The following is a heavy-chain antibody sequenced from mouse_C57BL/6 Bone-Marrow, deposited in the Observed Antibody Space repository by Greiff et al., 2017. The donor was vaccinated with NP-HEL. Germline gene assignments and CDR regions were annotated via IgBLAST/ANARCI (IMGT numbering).Heavy chain of an antibody. J-gene: IGHJ4*01. Sequence: QVQLQQSGAELVKPGASVKISCKASGYTFTDYYITWVKQRPGQGLEWIGKIGPGSGSTYYNEKFKGKATLTADKSSSTAYMQLSRLTSEDAAVYFCARRTVDAMDYWGQGTSVTVSS. CDR2: IGPGSGST. CDR3: ARRTVDAMDY. CDR1: GYTFTDYY. D-gene: IGHD1-1*01. V-gene: IGHV1-77*01.